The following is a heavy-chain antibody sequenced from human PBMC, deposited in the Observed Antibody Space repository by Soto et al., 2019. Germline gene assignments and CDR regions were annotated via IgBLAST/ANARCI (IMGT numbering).Heavy chain of an antibody. CDR2: IIPILGTA. J-gene: IGHJ6*02. D-gene: IGHD2-15*01. CDR3: ARAEVVVVAATPYYYYGMDV. CDR1: GGTFSSYA. V-gene: IGHV1-69*13. Sequence: SVKVSCKASGGTFSSYAISWVRQAPGQGLEWMGGIIPILGTANYAQKFQGRVTITADESTSTAYMELSSLRSEDTAVYYCARAEVVVVAATPYYYYGMDVWGQGTTVTVSS.